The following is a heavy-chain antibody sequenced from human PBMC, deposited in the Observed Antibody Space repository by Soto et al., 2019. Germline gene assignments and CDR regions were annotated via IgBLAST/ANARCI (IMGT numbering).Heavy chain of an antibody. Sequence: PSENLYLTCTVSGGSISSGGYYWSCIRQHPGKGLEWIGYIYYSGSTYYNPSLKSRVTISVDTSKNQFSLKLSSVTAADTAVYYCARGLVGIITGTTYYFDYWGQGTLVTVSS. J-gene: IGHJ4*02. CDR3: ARGLVGIITGTTYYFDY. D-gene: IGHD1-20*01. CDR2: IYYSGST. V-gene: IGHV4-31*03. CDR1: GGSISSGGYY.